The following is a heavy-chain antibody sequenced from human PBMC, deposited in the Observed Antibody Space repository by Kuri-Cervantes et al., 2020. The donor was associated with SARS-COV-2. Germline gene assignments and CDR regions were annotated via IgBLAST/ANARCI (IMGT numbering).Heavy chain of an antibody. V-gene: IGHV4-61*02. D-gene: IGHD4/OR15-4a*01. CDR3: ARDLPSDYTYYYYCMDV. J-gene: IGHJ6*03. CDR1: GGSVSSGSYY. CDR2: IYTSGST. Sequence: SETLSLTCTVSGGSVSSGSYYWSWIRQPAGKGLEWIGRIYTSGSTNYNPSLKSRVTMSVDTSKNQFSLKLSSVTAADTAVYYCARDLPSDYTYYYYCMDVWGKGTTVTVSS.